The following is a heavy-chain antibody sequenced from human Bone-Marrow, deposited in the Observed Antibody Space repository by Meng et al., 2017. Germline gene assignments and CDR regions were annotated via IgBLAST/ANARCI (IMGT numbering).Heavy chain of an antibody. J-gene: IGHJ4*02. D-gene: IGHD1-26*01. CDR2: ISGSGGST. Sequence: GESLKISCAASGFTFSSYWMSWVRQAPGKGLEWVSAISGSGGSTYYADSVKGRFTISRDNSKNTLYLQMNSLRAEDTAVYYCARCKWELRSTCFDYWGQGTLVTVSS. CDR1: GFTFSSYW. CDR3: ARCKWELRSTCFDY. V-gene: IGHV3-23*01.